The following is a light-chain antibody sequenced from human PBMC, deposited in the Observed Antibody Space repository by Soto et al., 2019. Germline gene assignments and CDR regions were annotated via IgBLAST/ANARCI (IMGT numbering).Light chain of an antibody. CDR1: QSVNNNY. J-gene: IGKJ2*01. CDR3: QQYGSSQYT. Sequence: EIGLTQSPGTLSLSPGERATISCRASQSVNNNYLAWYQHKPGQAPRLLIYGASSRATGIPARFSGSGSGTDFTLTISRLEPEEFAVYYCQQYGSSQYTFGQGTKLEIK. V-gene: IGKV3-20*01. CDR2: GAS.